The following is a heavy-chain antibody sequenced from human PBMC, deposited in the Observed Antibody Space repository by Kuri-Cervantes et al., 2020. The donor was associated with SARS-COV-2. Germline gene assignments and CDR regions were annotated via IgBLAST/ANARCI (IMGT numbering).Heavy chain of an antibody. CDR1: GFTFSSYA. D-gene: IGHD6-13*01. J-gene: IGHJ6*02. V-gene: IGHV3-11*06. CDR3: AREYSSPTGYGMDV. Sequence: GESLKISCAASGFTFSSYAMSWIRQAPGKGLEWVSYISSSSSYTNYADSVKGRFTISRDNAKNSLYLQMNSLRAEDTAVYYCAREYSSPTGYGMDVWGQGTTVTVSS. CDR2: ISSSSSYT.